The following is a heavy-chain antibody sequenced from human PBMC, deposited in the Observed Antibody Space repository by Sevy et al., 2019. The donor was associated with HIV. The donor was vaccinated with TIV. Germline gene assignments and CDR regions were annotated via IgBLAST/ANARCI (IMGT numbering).Heavy chain of an antibody. CDR2: ISHSTNTR. CDR3: APESYFYDTTTFPANDY. CDR1: GFTFSSFG. D-gene: IGHD3-22*01. J-gene: IGHJ4*02. Sequence: GGSLRLSCAASGFTFSSFGMNWVRQAPGKGLEWISYISHSTNTRLYAASVTGRFSISRDNARNSLYLQMNSLRAEDTAVYYCAPESYFYDTTTFPANDYWGRGTLVTVSS. V-gene: IGHV3-48*01.